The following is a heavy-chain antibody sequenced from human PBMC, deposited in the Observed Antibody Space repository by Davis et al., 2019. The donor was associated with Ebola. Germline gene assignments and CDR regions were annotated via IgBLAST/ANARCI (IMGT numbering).Heavy chain of an antibody. V-gene: IGHV3-7*01. CDR2: IKQDGSEK. CDR3: ARRVVPAATTDDY. J-gene: IGHJ4*02. D-gene: IGHD2-2*01. Sequence: GGSLRLSCAASGFTFSDYYMSWVRQAPGKGLEWVANIKQDGSEKYYVDSVKGRFTISRDNAENSLYLQMNSLRAEDTAVYYCARRVVPAATTDDYWGQGTLVTVSS. CDR1: GFTFSDYY.